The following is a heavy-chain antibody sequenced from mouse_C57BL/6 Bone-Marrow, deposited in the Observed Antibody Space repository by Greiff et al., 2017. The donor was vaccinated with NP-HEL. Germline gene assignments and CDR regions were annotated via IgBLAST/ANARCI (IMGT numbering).Heavy chain of an antibody. CDR1: GYTFTSYW. CDR3: ARGGTGTAWFAY. CDR2: IDPSDSYT. Sequence: QVQLQQPGAELVMPGASVKLSCKASGYTFTSYWMHWVKQRPGQGLEWIGEIDPSDSYTNYNQKFKSKSTLTVDKSSSTAYMQLSSLTSEDSAVYYCARGGTGTAWFAYWGQGTLVTVSA. V-gene: IGHV1-69*01. J-gene: IGHJ3*01. D-gene: IGHD4-1*01.